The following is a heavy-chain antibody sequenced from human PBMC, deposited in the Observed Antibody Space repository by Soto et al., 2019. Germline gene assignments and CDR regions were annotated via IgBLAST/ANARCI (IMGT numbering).Heavy chain of an antibody. CDR3: ASYYGSGSYYKIGYYYYGMDV. D-gene: IGHD3-10*01. CDR1: GGTFSSYA. V-gene: IGHV1-69*01. Sequence: GASVKVSCKAAGGTFSSYAMSWVREAPGRGLEWMGGIIPIFGTANYAQKFQGRVTITADESTSTAYMELSSLRSEDTAVYYCASYYGSGSYYKIGYYYYGMDVWGQGTTVTVSS. J-gene: IGHJ6*02. CDR2: IIPIFGTA.